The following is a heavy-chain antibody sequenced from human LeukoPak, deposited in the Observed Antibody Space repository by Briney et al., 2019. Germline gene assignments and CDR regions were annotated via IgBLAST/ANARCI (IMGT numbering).Heavy chain of an antibody. V-gene: IGHV4-34*01. J-gene: IGHJ4*02. CDR2: INHSGST. CDR1: GGSFSGYY. CDR3: ARLPYSSGWYPYFDY. Sequence: TSETLSLTCAVYGGSFSGYYWSWIRQPPGKGLEWIGEINHSGSTNYNPSLKSRVTISVDTSKNQFSLKPNSVTAADTAVYYCARLPYSSGWYPYFDYWGQGTLVTVSS. D-gene: IGHD6-19*01.